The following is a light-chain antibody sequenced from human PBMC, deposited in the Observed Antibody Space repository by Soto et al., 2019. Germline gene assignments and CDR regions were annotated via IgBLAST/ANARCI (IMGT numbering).Light chain of an antibody. CDR2: WPS. V-gene: IGKV4-1*01. J-gene: IGKJ1*01. CDR1: QSILDRSKNKYY. Sequence: DIVMTQSPDSLAVSLGERATFNCKSSQSILDRSKNKYYLAWYQQKSGQPPKLLIYWPSLREPGVPDRFIGSGSGTDFTLTISRLQAEDVAVYYCQQYFTAPLTFGQGTKVEIK. CDR3: QQYFTAPLT.